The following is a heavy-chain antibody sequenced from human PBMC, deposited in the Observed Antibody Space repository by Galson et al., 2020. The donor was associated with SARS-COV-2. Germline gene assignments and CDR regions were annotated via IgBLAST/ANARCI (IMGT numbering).Heavy chain of an antibody. V-gene: IGHV4-4*02. CDR3: ARDSSSWSPFLQH. CDR1: GGSISSSNW. J-gene: IGHJ1*01. Sequence: SETLSLTCAVSGGSISSSNWYTWVRQSPGKGLEWIGEIYHSGGPSYNPPPKSRVTMSVDTSKNQISLKLTSVTAADTAVYFCARDSSSWSPFLQHWGQGTLVTVSS. CDR2: IYHSGGP. D-gene: IGHD6-13*01.